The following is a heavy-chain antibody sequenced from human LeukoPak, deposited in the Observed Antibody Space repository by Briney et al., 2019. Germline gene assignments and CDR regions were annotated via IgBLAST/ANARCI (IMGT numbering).Heavy chain of an antibody. Sequence: PGGSLRLSCAASGFTFSSYSMNWVRQAPGKGPEWVSSLSSSGNSIYYADSVKGRCTISRDNAKNSLYLQMNSLRDEDTAVYYCARAAYCGGDCYSEGEHFDYWGQGTLVTVSS. CDR1: GFTFSSYS. CDR2: LSSSGNSI. CDR3: ARAAYCGGDCYSEGEHFDY. J-gene: IGHJ4*02. D-gene: IGHD2-21*02. V-gene: IGHV3-21*01.